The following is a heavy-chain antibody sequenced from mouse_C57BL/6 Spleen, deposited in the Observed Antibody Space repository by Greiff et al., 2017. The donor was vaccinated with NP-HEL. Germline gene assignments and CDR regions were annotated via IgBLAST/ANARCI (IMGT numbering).Heavy chain of an antibody. Sequence: QVQLKQPGAELVRPGSSVKLSCKASGYTFTSYWMHWVKQRPIQGLEWIGNIDPSDSETHYNQKFKDKATLTVDKSSSTAYMQLSSLTSEDSAVYYCVYYDYDDGAMDYWGQGTSVTVSS. D-gene: IGHD2-4*01. CDR1: GYTFTSYW. V-gene: IGHV1-52*01. J-gene: IGHJ4*01. CDR2: IDPSDSET. CDR3: VYYDYDDGAMDY.